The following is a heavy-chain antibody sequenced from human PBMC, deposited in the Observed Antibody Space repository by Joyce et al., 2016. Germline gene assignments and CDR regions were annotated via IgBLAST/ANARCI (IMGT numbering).Heavy chain of an antibody. CDR2: ISSNRNYI. V-gene: IGHV3-21*01. D-gene: IGHD5/OR15-5a*01. Sequence: AASGFTFSSYSMNWVRQAPGKGLEWVSFISSNRNYIYYADSVKGRFTISRGNAKSSLFLQMDSLRAEDTAVYYCARNSAPRASTYYGLDVWGQGTTVTVSS. CDR3: ARNSAPRASTYYGLDV. CDR1: GFTFSSYS. J-gene: IGHJ6*02.